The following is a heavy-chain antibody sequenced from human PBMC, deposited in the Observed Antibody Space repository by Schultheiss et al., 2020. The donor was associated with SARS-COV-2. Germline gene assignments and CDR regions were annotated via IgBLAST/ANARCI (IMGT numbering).Heavy chain of an antibody. CDR1: GYTFTSYY. CDR3: ARDRYDFWSGYVSYWYFDL. Sequence: ASVKVSCKASGYTFTSYYMHWVRQAPGQGLEWMGWINPNSGGTNYAQKFQGRVTMTRDTSISTAYMELSRLRSDDTAVYYCARDRYDFWSGYVSYWYFDLWGRGTLVTVSS. V-gene: IGHV1-2*02. D-gene: IGHD3-3*01. CDR2: INPNSGGT. J-gene: IGHJ2*01.